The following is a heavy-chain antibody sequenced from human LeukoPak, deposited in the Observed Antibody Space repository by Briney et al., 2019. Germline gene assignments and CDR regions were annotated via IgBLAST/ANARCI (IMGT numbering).Heavy chain of an antibody. CDR2: ITSSSSYI. J-gene: IGHJ4*02. D-gene: IGHD3-10*01. V-gene: IGHV3-21*06. CDR3: ARDSFGDPSMRRAEFDY. CDR1: GFTFSSYE. Sequence: PGGSLRLSCAASGFTFSSYEMNWVRQAPGKGLEWVSSITSSSSYIYYADSVKGRFTISRDNAKNSLYLQMDSLRVEDTAVYYCARDSFGDPSMRRAEFDYWGQGTPVTVSS.